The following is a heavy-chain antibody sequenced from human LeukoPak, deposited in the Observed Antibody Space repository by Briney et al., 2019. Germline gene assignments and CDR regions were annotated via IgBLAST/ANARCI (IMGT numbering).Heavy chain of an antibody. CDR1: GFTFSDYY. D-gene: IGHD5-18*01. V-gene: IGHV3-11*01. CDR2: ISGDSDTI. CDR3: ARDSNTAMIILDH. J-gene: IGHJ4*02. Sequence: GGSLRLSCVASGFTFSDYYRNWVRQTPEKGLEWIAHISGDSDTIYYTDSVKGGFTISRDNARNSLCLQMDSLRAEDTAVYYCARDSNTAMIILDHWGQGTPVTVSS.